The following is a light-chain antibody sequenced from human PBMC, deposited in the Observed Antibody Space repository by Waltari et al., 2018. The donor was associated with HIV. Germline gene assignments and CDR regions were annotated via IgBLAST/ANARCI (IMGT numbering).Light chain of an antibody. J-gene: IGLJ1*01. CDR1: SSNVGGYDH. V-gene: IGLV2-14*01. CDR2: EVS. Sequence: QSALTQPASVSASPGQSITISCTGTSSNVGGYDHVSWYQQHPGKAPKLMIYEVSRRPSVVSHRFSGSKAGNTASLTISGLQAEDEADYYCSSYTSRNTHVFGTGTKVTVL. CDR3: SSYTSRNTHV.